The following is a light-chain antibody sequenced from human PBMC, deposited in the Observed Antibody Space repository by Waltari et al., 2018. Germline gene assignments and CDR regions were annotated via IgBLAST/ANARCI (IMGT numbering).Light chain of an antibody. CDR3: QQYNQWPLT. Sequence: IVITQSPATLSVYRGGGATRACRASLSIDDSLAWYQHTPGHPPRPLIPGASTRDTGIPVRFSGSGSGTDFTLTITGLQSEDFAVYFCQQYNQWPLTFGRGTKVEIK. CDR1: LSIDDS. CDR2: GAS. J-gene: IGKJ4*01. V-gene: IGKV3-15*01.